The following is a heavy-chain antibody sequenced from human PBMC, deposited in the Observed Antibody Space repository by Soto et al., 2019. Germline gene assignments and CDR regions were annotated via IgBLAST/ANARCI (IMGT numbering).Heavy chain of an antibody. Sequence: GGSLRLSCAASGFTFSSYGMHWVRQAPGKGLEWVAVIWYDGSNKYYADSVKGRFTISRDNSKNTLYLQMNSLRAEDTAVYYCARELTTITLGAFDIWGQGTMVTVSS. D-gene: IGHD5-12*01. V-gene: IGHV3-33*01. CDR2: IWYDGSNK. J-gene: IGHJ3*02. CDR1: GFTFSSYG. CDR3: ARELTTITLGAFDI.